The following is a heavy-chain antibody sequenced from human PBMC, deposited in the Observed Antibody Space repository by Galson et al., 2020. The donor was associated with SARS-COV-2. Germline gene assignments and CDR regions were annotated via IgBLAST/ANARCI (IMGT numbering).Heavy chain of an antibody. V-gene: IGHV4-34*01. Sequence: SETLSLTCAVYGGSFSGYYWSWIRQPPGKGLEWIGEINHSGSTNYNPSLKSRVTISVDTSKNQFSLKLSSVTAADTAVYYCARGQGEITMIVVVITGAFDIWGQGTMVTVSS. CDR1: GGSFSGYY. CDR3: ARGQGEITMIVVVITGAFDI. CDR2: INHSGST. D-gene: IGHD3-22*01. J-gene: IGHJ3*02.